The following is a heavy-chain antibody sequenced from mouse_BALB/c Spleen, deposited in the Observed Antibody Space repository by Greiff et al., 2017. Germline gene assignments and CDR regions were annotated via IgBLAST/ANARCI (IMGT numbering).Heavy chain of an antibody. J-gene: IGHJ3*01. V-gene: IGHV5-6-2*01. CDR1: GFTFSSYY. D-gene: IGHD2-14*01. Sequence: EVQLVESGGGLVKLGGSLKLSCAASGFTFSSYYMSWVRQTPEKRLELVAAINSNGGSTYYPDTVKGRFTISRDNAKNTLYLQMSSLKSEDTALYYCASPGRYDATWFAYWGQGTLVTVSA. CDR3: ASPGRYDATWFAY. CDR2: INSNGGST.